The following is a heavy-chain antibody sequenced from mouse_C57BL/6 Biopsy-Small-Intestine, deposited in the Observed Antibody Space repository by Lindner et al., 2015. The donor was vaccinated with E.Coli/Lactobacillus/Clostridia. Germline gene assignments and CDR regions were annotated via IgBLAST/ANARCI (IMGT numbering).Heavy chain of an antibody. J-gene: IGHJ3*01. CDR2: IDPTRGST. V-gene: IGHV1-59*01. Sequence: SVKVSCKASGYTFSTYFLHWVRQAPGQGLEWIGVIDPTRGSTSSAPKFQVRLTMTRDTSTSTVYMELSSLRFEDTAVYYCARGFTDCSSTSCRLSDAFDIWGQGTMVTVS. D-gene: IGHD1-1*01. CDR1: GYTFSTYF. CDR3: ARGFTDCSSTSCRLSDAFDI.